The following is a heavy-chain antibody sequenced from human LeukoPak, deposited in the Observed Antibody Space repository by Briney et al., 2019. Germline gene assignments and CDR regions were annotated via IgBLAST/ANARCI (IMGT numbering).Heavy chain of an antibody. CDR3: AREYYYDSSGGVHEWGAFDI. CDR1: GFTFSSYS. V-gene: IGHV3-21*01. D-gene: IGHD3-22*01. CDR2: IISSSRYI. J-gene: IGHJ3*02. Sequence: GRTLRLFSAASGFTFSSYSMDWAQKATGEVLKWVPYIISSSRYIYYADSVKGRFSISRDNAKNSLYLQMNSLRAEDTAVYYCAREYYYDSSGGVHEWGAFDIWGQGTMVTVSS.